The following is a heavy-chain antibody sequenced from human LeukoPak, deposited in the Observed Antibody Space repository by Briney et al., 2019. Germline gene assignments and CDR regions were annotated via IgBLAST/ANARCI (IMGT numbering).Heavy chain of an antibody. CDR2: IYYSGST. D-gene: IGHD6-19*01. CDR3: ASWAVAGTSSFDY. V-gene: IGHV4-39*07. CDR1: GGSISSSSYY. J-gene: IGHJ4*02. Sequence: SETLSLTCTVSGGSISSSSYYWGWIRQPPGKGLEWIGSIYYSGSTYYNPSLKSRVTISVDTSKNQFSLKLSSVTAADTAEYYCASWAVAGTSSFDYWGQGTLVTVSS.